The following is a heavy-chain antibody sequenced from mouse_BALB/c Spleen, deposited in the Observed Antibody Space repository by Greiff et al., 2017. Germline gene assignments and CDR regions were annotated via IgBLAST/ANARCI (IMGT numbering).Heavy chain of an antibody. D-gene: IGHD1-1*02. CDR3: ARSLYGNYVDY. Sequence: EVKLMESGAELVKPGASVKLSCTASGFNIKDTYMHWVKQRPEQGLEWIGRIDPANGNTKYDPKFQGKATITADTSSNTAYLQLSSLTSEDTAVYYCARSLYGNYVDYRGQGTTLTVSS. J-gene: IGHJ2*01. CDR1: GFNIKDTY. V-gene: IGHV14-3*02. CDR2: IDPANGNT.